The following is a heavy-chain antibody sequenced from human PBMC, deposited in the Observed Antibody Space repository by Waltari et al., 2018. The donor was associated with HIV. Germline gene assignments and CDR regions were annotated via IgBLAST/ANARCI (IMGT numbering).Heavy chain of an antibody. CDR1: GLNFATSG. D-gene: IGHD6-19*01. J-gene: IGHJ4*02. CDR2: ITGSGGRT. CDR3: ATCNIGSGWYLKSPIRI. V-gene: IGHV3-23*01. Sequence: VQMLESGGDLVQPGGSLRLSCAVSGLNFATSGLGWVRQAPGKGLEWRAAITGSGGRTYYAESVKGRFTISRDNSKKTVTLQLKNLRLGDTAMYYCATCNIGSGWYLKSPIRIWGQGTLVTVS.